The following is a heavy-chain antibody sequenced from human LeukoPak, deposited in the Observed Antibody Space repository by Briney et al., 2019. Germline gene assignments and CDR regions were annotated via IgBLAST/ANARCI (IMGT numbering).Heavy chain of an antibody. D-gene: IGHD5-18*01. J-gene: IGHJ4*02. CDR2: IYYSGST. V-gene: IGHV4-59*01. CDR1: GGSISSYY. Sequence: SETLSLTCTVSGGSISSYYWNWIRQPPGKGLEWIGNIYYSGSTNYNPSLKSRVTISVDTSKNQFSLKLSSVTAADTAVYYCARAPSGYSYGTFDYWGQGTRVTVSS. CDR3: ARAPSGYSYGTFDY.